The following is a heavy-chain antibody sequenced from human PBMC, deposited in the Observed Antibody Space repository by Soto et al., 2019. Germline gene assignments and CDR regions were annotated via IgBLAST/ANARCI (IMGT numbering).Heavy chain of an antibody. V-gene: IGHV1-3*01. D-gene: IGHD2-2*01. CDR3: ARLGSTTSCYAAFDY. CDR2: INVGNGYT. Sequence: QVQLVQSGAEVKKPGASVKVSCKASGYTFSDYAIHWVRQAPGQRLEWMGYINVGNGYTKYSQKFQGRVSFTRDTSASTAYMELSSLRSEDTAVYYCARLGSTTSCYAAFDYWGQGTLVTVSS. CDR1: GYTFSDYA. J-gene: IGHJ4*02.